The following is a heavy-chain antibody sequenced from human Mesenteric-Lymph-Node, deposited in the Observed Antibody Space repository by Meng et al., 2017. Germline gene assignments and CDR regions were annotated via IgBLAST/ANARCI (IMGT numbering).Heavy chain of an antibody. Sequence: QVSLRERGPGLVRPSGTLSSTSAVSCGSISGGNWWTWVRQPPGKGLEWIGQIDLVGGPYYNPSLESRVIMSLDKSKNQFSLRLTSVAAADTAVYYCARHGGWHFDYWGQGALVTVSS. CDR1: CGSISGGNW. CDR3: ARHGGWHFDY. J-gene: IGHJ4*02. V-gene: IGHV4-4*02. D-gene: IGHD6-19*01. CDR2: IDLVGGP.